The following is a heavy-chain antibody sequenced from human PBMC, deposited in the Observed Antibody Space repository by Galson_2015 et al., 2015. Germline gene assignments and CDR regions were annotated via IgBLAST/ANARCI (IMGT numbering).Heavy chain of an antibody. CDR1: GFTFSSHW. D-gene: IGHD3-22*01. J-gene: IGHJ4*02. V-gene: IGHV3-74*01. CDR2: INSDGSHT. CDR3: ARQKYYYDSSDYYYDY. Sequence: SLRLSCAASGFTFSSHWMHWVRQAPGKGLVWVSHINSDGSHTDYADSVKGRFTISRDNAKNTLYPQMNSLRAEDTAVYYCARQKYYYDSSDYYYDYWGQGTLVTVSS.